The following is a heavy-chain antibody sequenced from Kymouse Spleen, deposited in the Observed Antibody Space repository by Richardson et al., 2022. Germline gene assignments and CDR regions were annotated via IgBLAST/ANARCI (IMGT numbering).Heavy chain of an antibody. D-gene: IGHD5-12*01. CDR1: GGSFSGYY. J-gene: IGHJ6*02. Sequence: QVQLQQWGAGLLKPSETLSLTCAVYGGSFSGYYWSWIRQPPGKGLEWIGEINHSGSTNYNPSLKSRVTISVDTSKNQFSLKLSSVTAADTAVYYCASPIVATSYYGMDVWGQGTTVTVSS. CDR3: ASPIVATSYYGMDV. V-gene: IGHV4-34*01. CDR2: INHSGST.